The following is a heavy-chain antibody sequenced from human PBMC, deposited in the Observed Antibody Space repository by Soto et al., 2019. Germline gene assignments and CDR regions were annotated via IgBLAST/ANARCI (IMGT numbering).Heavy chain of an antibody. J-gene: IGHJ4*02. CDR3: ASSGGAGYSSSWFYFDY. V-gene: IGHV4-59*01. D-gene: IGHD6-13*01. CDR1: GGSISSYY. CDR2: IYYSGST. Sequence: PSETLSLTCTVSGGSISSYYWIWIRQPPGKGLEWIGYIYYSGSTNYNPSLKSRVTISVDTSKNQFSLKLSSVTAADTAVYYCASSGGAGYSSSWFYFDYWGQGTLVTVSS.